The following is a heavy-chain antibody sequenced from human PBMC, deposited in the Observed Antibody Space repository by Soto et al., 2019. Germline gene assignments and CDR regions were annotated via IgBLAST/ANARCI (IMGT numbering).Heavy chain of an antibody. Sequence: QITLKESGPTLVNPTQTLTLTCSFSGFSLTTSRVGVAWIRQPPGKALEWLAIIYWDDDRRYSPSLNTRLAITKDTSNKQVVLTMTNLDPGDTATYYRAHIVITCGGVSALDAFAMRGQGTMVTVSS. CDR2: IYWDDDR. J-gene: IGHJ3*02. D-gene: IGHD3-16*01. CDR3: AHIVITCGGVSALDAFAM. V-gene: IGHV2-5*02. CDR1: GFSLTTSRVG.